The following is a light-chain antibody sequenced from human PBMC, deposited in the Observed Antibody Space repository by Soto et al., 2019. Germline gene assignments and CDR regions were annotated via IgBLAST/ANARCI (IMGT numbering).Light chain of an antibody. V-gene: IGKV1-5*01. Sequence: IQMTQSPSSLSASVGDRVTITCRASQTIHSFLAWYQQKPGKAPKLLIYDASNLESGVPSRFSGSGSGTEFTLTVSSLQPDDFATFYCQQFHSFPWTFGQGTKVEI. J-gene: IGKJ1*01. CDR2: DAS. CDR1: QTIHSF. CDR3: QQFHSFPWT.